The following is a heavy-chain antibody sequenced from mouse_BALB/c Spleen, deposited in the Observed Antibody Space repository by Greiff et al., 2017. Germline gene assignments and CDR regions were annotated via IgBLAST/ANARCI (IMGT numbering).Heavy chain of an antibody. V-gene: IGHV1-26*01. J-gene: IGHJ3*01. Sequence: EVQLQQSGPELVKPGASVKISCKTSGYTFTEYTMHWVKQSHGKSLEWIGGINPNNGGTSYNQKFKGKATLTVDTSSSTAYMELRSLTSEDSAVYYCAIPARNYGDYVAYWGQGTLVTVSA. CDR3: AIPARNYGDYVAY. CDR1: GYTFTEYT. CDR2: INPNNGGT. D-gene: IGHD2-13*01.